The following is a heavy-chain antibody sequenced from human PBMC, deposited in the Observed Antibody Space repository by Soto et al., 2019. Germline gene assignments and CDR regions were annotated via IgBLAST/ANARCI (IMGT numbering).Heavy chain of an antibody. CDR2: IYKSATT. D-gene: IGHD2-15*01. CDR1: GDSISTVDYF. V-gene: IGHV4-30-4*01. Sequence: SETLSLTCSVSGDSISTVDYFWAWIRQPPGQALEYIGYIYKSATTYYNPSFESRVAISLDTSKSQFSLNVTSVTAAGTAVYFCARGRYCLTGRCFPNWFDSWGQGTLVTVSS. CDR3: ARGRYCLTGRCFPNWFDS. J-gene: IGHJ5*01.